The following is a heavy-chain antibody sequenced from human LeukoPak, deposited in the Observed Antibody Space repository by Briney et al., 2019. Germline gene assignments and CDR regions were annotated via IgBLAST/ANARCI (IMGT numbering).Heavy chain of an antibody. CDR1: GYTFTSYG. V-gene: IGHV1-18*01. D-gene: IGHD3-3*01. CDR3: ARDYDRELYY. CDR2: ISAYNGNT. Sequence: ASVKVSCKASGYTFTSYGISWVRQAPGQRLEGMGSISAYNGNTNYAQKLQGRVTITTDTSTSTAYMELRSLRSDDTAVYYCARDYDRELYYWGQGTLVTVSS. J-gene: IGHJ4*02.